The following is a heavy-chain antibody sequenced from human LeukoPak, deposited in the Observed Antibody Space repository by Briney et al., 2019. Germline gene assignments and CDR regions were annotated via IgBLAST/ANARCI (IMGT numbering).Heavy chain of an antibody. CDR3: ATSYGDPYYYYGMDV. V-gene: IGHV3-48*01. CDR1: GFTFSSYS. J-gene: IGHJ6*02. Sequence: GGSLRLSCAASGFTFSSYSMNWVRQAPGKGLEWASYISSSSSTIYYADSVKGRFTISRDNAKNSLYLQMNSLRAEDTAVYYCATSYGDPYYYYGMDVWGQGTTVTVSS. CDR2: ISSSSSTI. D-gene: IGHD4-17*01.